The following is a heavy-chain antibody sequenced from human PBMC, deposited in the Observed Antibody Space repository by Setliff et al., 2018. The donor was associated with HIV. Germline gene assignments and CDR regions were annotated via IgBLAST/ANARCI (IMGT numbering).Heavy chain of an antibody. J-gene: IGHJ4*02. CDR1: GYTFPNYG. V-gene: IGHV1-18*01. CDR3: ARAILYGDFDY. Sequence: ASVKVSCKASGYTFPNYGITWVRQAPGQGLEWMGWISAYTANTNYAQNLQGRVTLTTDTSTSTAYMELRSLTSDDTAVYFCARAILYGDFDYWGQGTLVTVSS. CDR2: ISAYTANT. D-gene: IGHD4-17*01.